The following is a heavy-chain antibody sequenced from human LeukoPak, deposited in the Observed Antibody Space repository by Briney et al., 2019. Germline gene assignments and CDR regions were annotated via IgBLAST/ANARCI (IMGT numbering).Heavy chain of an antibody. CDR2: IKQDGSEK. CDR3: ARDVAPYYYDSSGYYY. D-gene: IGHD3-22*01. Sequence: GGSLRLSCAASGFTFGDTWMNWVRQVPGQGLEWVANIKQDGSEKFYVASVKGRFTISRDNGKSSLYLQMNSLRAEDTAVYYCARDVAPYYYDSSGYYYWGQGTLVTVSS. V-gene: IGHV3-7*01. CDR1: GFTFGDTW. J-gene: IGHJ4*02.